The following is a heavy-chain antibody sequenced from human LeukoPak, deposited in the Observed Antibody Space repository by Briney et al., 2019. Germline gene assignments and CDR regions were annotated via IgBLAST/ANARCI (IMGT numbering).Heavy chain of an antibody. Sequence: GASVKVSCKASGYTFTGYGISWVRQAPGQRLEWMGWINAGNGNTKYSQKFQGRVTITRDTSASTAYMELSSLRSEDTAVYYCARESRIAAAGTRGAFDIWGQGTMVTVSS. CDR3: ARESRIAAAGTRGAFDI. CDR1: GYTFTGYG. J-gene: IGHJ3*02. V-gene: IGHV1-3*01. D-gene: IGHD6-13*01. CDR2: INAGNGNT.